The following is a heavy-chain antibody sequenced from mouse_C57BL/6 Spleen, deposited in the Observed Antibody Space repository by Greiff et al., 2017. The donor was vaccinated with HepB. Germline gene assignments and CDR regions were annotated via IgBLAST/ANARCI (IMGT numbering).Heavy chain of an antibody. CDR1: GFTFSSYT. J-gene: IGHJ4*01. CDR2: ISGGGGNT. D-gene: IGHD2-3*01. CDR3: ARRGLLSGYYYAMDY. Sequence: EVKVVESGGGLVKPGGSLKLSCAASGFTFSSYTMSWVRQTPEKRLEWVATISGGGGNTYYPDSVKGRFTISRDNAKNTLYLQMSSLRSEDTALYYCARRGLLSGYYYAMDYWGQGTSVTVSS. V-gene: IGHV5-9*01.